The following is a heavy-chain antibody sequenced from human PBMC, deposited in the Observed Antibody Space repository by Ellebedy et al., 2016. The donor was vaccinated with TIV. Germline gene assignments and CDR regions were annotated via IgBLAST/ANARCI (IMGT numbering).Heavy chain of an antibody. J-gene: IGHJ6*02. Sequence: GESLKISXAASGFIFSAFGMHWVRQAPGKGLEWVAVISFDGNEIYYIDSVKGRFTISRDNSRNLLYLQMNSLRPEDTAMYYCARPSRSTDSYAMDVWGQGTMVTVSS. CDR1: GFIFSAFG. CDR2: ISFDGNEI. V-gene: IGHV3-30*03. CDR3: ARPSRSTDSYAMDV.